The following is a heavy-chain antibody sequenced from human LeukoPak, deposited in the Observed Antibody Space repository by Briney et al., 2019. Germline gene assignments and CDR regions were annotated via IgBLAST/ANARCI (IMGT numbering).Heavy chain of an antibody. D-gene: IGHD3-10*01. V-gene: IGHV3-11*04. J-gene: IGHJ4*02. Sequence: GGSLGLSCAASGFTFSDYNMSWRHPPPGKRLERVSYIGSSGSTIYYADSVKGRFTISTDTAKSTVYLQMNSLRADDTAVYYCARDIAMVRGNDYWGQGTLVIVSS. CDR2: IGSSGSTI. CDR3: ARDIAMVRGNDY. CDR1: GFTFSDYN.